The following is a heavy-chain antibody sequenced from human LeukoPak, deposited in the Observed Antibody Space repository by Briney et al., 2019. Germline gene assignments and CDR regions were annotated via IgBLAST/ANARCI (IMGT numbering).Heavy chain of an antibody. CDR2: INPNSGGT. D-gene: IGHD6-13*01. Sequence: ASVKVSFKASGYTFTGYYIHWVRQAPGQGLEWMGWINPNSGGTNSAQKFQGRVIMTRDTSISTAYMELSRLRSDDTAFYYCARVARYSSSSGDYWGQGTLVTVSS. CDR3: ARVARYSSSSGDY. CDR1: GYTFTGYY. V-gene: IGHV1-2*02. J-gene: IGHJ4*02.